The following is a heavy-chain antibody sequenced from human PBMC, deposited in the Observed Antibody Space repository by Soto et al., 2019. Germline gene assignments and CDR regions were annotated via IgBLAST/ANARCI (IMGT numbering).Heavy chain of an antibody. D-gene: IGHD2-2*02. CDR2: IWYDGSNK. CDR1: GFTFSSYG. CDR3: ARENGRIYLGMDV. Sequence: GGSLRLSCAASGFTFSSYGMHWVRQAPGKGLEWVAVIWYDGSNKYYADSVKGRFTISRDNSKNTLYLQMNSLRAEDTAVYYCARENGRIYLGMDVWGQGTTVTVSS. V-gene: IGHV3-33*01. J-gene: IGHJ6*02.